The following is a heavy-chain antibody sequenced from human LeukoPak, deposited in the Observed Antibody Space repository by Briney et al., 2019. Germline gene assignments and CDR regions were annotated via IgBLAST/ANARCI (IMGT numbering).Heavy chain of an antibody. J-gene: IGHJ4*02. CDR2: LYTSGST. Sequence: SETLSLTCTVSGGSISSYYWSWIRQPAGKGLEWIGRLYTSGSTNYNPSLKSRVTMSVDTSKNQFALKLTSMTAADTAVYYCARGGSSGYYYGWGQGTLVAVSS. CDR3: ARGGSSGYYYG. D-gene: IGHD3-22*01. CDR1: GGSISSYY. V-gene: IGHV4-4*07.